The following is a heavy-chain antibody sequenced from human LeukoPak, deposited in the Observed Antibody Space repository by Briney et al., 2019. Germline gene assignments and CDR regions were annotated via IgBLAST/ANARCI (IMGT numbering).Heavy chain of an antibody. CDR2: IYYTGDT. V-gene: IGHV4-59*08. D-gene: IGHD2-15*01. CDR3: ARHPFATPFDY. J-gene: IGHJ4*02. Sequence: SETLSLTCTVSGGSISNYYWSWIRQPPGKGLEWIGYIYYTGDTNHNPSLKSRVTISIDTSKNQLSLTLHSVTAADTAVYYCARHPFATPFDYWGQGILVTVSS. CDR1: GGSISNYY.